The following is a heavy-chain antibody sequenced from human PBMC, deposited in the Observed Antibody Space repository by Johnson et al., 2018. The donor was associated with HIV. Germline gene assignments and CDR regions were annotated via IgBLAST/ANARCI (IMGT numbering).Heavy chain of an antibody. CDR2: INWNGGST. Sequence: VQLVESGGGVVRPGGSLRLSCAAFGFTFDDYGMSWVRQAPEKGLEWVSGINWNGGSTGYADSVKGRFNVSRDNAKNSLYLQMNSLRAEDTAMYYCARLGLTDAFDIWGQGTMVTVSP. CDR1: GFTFDDYG. CDR3: ARLGLTDAFDI. J-gene: IGHJ3*02. D-gene: IGHD2-8*01. V-gene: IGHV3-20*04.